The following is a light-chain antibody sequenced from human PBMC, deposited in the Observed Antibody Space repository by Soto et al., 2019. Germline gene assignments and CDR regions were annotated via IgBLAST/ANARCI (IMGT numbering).Light chain of an antibody. J-gene: IGLJ1*01. V-gene: IGLV2-14*03. CDR1: SSDVGAYNF. CDR2: NVY. CDR3: SSYTISRTYV. Sequence: QSALTQPASVSGSPGQSITISCTGTSSDVGAYNFVSWHQQHPGKAPKLIIYNVYDRPSGISYRFSGSKSGNTASLTISGLQGEAEADYYCSSYTISRTYVFGTGTQLTVL.